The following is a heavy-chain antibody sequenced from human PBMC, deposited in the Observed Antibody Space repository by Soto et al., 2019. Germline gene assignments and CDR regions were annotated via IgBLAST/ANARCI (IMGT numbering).Heavy chain of an antibody. D-gene: IGHD2-21*02. V-gene: IGHV3-48*02. J-gene: IGHJ4*02. CDR1: GFTFTSNS. CDR3: ARGRVGTAYFDY. Sequence: QPRGSLRLSCAASGFTFTSNSMNWVRQAPGKGLEWISYITSSSSTIYYADSVKGRFTISRDNAKNSVYLQMNSLRDEDTAVYYCARGRVGTAYFDYWGQGMLVTVSS. CDR2: ITSSSSTI.